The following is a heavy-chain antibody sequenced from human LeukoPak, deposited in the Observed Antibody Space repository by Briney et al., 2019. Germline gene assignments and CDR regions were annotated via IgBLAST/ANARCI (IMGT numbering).Heavy chain of an antibody. D-gene: IGHD3-3*01. CDR2: IYYSGST. Sequence: PSETLSLTCTVSGGSISSTSYYWGWIRQPPGKGLEWIGNIYYSGSTYYNPSLKSRVTISVDMSKNQFSLRLSSVTAADTAVYFYARRGRFLGYMDVWGKGTTVTVSS. CDR3: ARRGRFLGYMDV. V-gene: IGHV4-39*07. CDR1: GGSISSTSYY. J-gene: IGHJ6*03.